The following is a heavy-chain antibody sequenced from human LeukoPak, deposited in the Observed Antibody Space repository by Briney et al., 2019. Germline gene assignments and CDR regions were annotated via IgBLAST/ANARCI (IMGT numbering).Heavy chain of an antibody. CDR2: INPNTGGT. V-gene: IGHV1-2*06. CDR1: GYTFTGYY. J-gene: IGHJ3*02. D-gene: IGHD4-23*01. CDR3: ARDYPNYGGDAFDI. Sequence: ASVKVSCKASGYTFTGYYMQWVRQAPGQGLEWMGRINPNTGGTNSAQKFQGRVTMTRDTSVTTAYMELSRLRSDDTAVYYCARDYPNYGGDAFDIWGQGTMVTVSS.